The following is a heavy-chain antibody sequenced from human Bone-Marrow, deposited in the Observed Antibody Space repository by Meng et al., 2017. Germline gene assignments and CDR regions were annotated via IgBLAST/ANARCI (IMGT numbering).Heavy chain of an antibody. CDR2: ISGSGGST. J-gene: IGHJ2*01. D-gene: IGHD3-22*01. V-gene: IGHV3-23*01. Sequence: LSLTCAASGFTFSSYAMSWVRQAPGKGLEWVSAISGSGGSTYYADSVKGRFTISRDNSKNTLYLQMNSLRAEDTAVYYCAKDYYDSSGYYYVLWYFDLWGRGTLVTVSS. CDR3: AKDYYDSSGYYYVLWYFDL. CDR1: GFTFSSYA.